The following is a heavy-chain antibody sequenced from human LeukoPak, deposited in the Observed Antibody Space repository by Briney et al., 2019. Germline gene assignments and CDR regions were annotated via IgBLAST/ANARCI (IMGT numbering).Heavy chain of an antibody. D-gene: IGHD6-19*01. V-gene: IGHV4-38-2*02. CDR1: GYSISSGYY. CDR2: IYHSGST. CDR3: ARDFGDIAVAGTFDY. J-gene: IGHJ4*02. Sequence: SETLSLTCTVSGYSISSGYYWGWIRQPPVEGLEWIGSIYHSGSTYYNPSLKSRVTISVDTSKNQFSLKLSSVTAADTAVYYCARDFGDIAVAGTFDYWGQGTLVTVSS.